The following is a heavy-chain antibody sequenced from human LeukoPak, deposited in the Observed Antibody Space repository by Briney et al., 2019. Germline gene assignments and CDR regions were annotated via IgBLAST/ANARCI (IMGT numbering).Heavy chain of an antibody. CDR3: AREGRGTARAFDY. J-gene: IGHJ4*02. CDR2: ISYDGSNK. D-gene: IGHD1-1*01. CDR1: GFTFSSYA. Sequence: GGSLRLSCAASGFTFSSYAMHWVRQAPGKGLEWVAVISYDGSNKYYADSVKGRFTISRDNSKNTLYLQMNSLRAEDTAVYYCAREGRGTARAFDYWGQGTLVTVSS. V-gene: IGHV3-30*01.